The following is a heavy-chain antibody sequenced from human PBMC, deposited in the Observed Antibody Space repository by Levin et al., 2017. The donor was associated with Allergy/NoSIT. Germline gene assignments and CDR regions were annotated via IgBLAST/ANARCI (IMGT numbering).Heavy chain of an antibody. J-gene: IGHJ4*02. CDR3: ARVFANVDSSYSFFDL. CDR2: VSHDEGTK. CDR1: GFTFSNYA. V-gene: IGHV3-30-3*01. Sequence: GGSLRLSCAASGFTFSNYAVHWVRQAPGRGLEWVSAVSHDEGTKYYGDSVKGRFSISRDNSRKTLYLQMNSLKPEDTSVYFCARVFANVDSSYSFFDLWGQGTLVNVSS. D-gene: IGHD3-22*01.